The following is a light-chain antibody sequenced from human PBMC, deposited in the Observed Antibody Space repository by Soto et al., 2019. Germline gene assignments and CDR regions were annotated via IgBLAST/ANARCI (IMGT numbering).Light chain of an antibody. CDR1: ISNIGAGYN. V-gene: IGLV1-40*01. CDR2: GNS. CDR3: QSYDSSLRGWV. Sequence: QSVLTQPPSVSGAPGQRVTISCTGSISNIGAGYNVHWYQQLPGTAPKLLIYGNSNRPSGVPDRFSGSKSGTSASLAITGLQAEDEADYYCQSYDSSLRGWVFGGGTKLTVL. J-gene: IGLJ3*02.